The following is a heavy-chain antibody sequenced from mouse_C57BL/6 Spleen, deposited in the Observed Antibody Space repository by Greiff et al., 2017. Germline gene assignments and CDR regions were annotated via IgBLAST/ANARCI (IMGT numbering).Heavy chain of an antibody. V-gene: IGHV1-26*01. CDR1: GYTFTDYY. Sequence: EVQLQQSGPELVKPGASVKISCKASGYTFTDYYMNWVKQSHGKSLEWIGDINPNNGGTSYNQKFKGKATLTVDKSSSTAYMELRSLTSEDSAVYYCASDSSGYGGNWGQGTLVTVSA. D-gene: IGHD3-2*02. CDR3: ASDSSGYGGN. J-gene: IGHJ3*01. CDR2: INPNNGGT.